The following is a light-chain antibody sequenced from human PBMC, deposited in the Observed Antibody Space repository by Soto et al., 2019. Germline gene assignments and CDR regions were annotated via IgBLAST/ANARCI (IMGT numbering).Light chain of an antibody. J-gene: IGLJ1*01. V-gene: IGLV2-14*01. CDR2: EVI. CDR3: SSSTSSNTFV. Sequence: QSAPTQPASVSGAPGQSITISCTGTNSDVNYVSWHQQHPGKAPKLMIYEVINRSSGVSTRFSGSKSGNTASLTISGLQAEDEADYYCSSSTSSNTFVFGTGTKLTVL. CDR1: NSDVNY.